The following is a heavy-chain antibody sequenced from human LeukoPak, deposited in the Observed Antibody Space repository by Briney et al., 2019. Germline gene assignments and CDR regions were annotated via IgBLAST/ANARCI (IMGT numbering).Heavy chain of an antibody. J-gene: IGHJ4*02. CDR2: INHSGST. V-gene: IGHV4-38-2*02. CDR3: ARVCSSGRCFDY. CDR1: GYSISSGYY. Sequence: SETLSLTCTVSGYSISSGYYWAWMRQPPGKGLEWIGSINHSGSTYYNPSLKSRVTVSVDTSKNQVSLRLSSVTAADTAVYYCARVCSSGRCFDYWGQGTLVTVSS. D-gene: IGHD2-15*01.